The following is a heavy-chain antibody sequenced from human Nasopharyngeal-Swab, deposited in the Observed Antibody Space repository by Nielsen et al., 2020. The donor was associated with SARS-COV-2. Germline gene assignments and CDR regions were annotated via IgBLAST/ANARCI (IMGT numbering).Heavy chain of an antibody. V-gene: IGHV3-11*04. CDR2: ISASGRKP. D-gene: IGHD1-7*01. CDR3: ARDLTGTGYYGMDV. J-gene: IGHJ6*02. CDR1: GFTFSDYY. Sequence: GESLKISCAASGFTFSDYYMAWVRQAPGKGLEWFSYISASGRKPDSADSVRGRFTSSRDNANNLLFLQMNSLRAEDTAVYYCARDLTGTGYYGMDVWGQGTTVTVSS.